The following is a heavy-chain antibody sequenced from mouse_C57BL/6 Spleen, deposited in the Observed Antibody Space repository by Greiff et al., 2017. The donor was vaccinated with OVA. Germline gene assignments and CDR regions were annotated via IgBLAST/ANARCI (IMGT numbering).Heavy chain of an antibody. CDR2: IYPGNSDT. V-gene: IGHV1-5*01. CDR1: GYTFTSYW. CDR3: TGGSSRNYFDY. D-gene: IGHD1-1*01. Sequence: EVQLQQSGTVLARPGASVKMSCKTSGYTFTSYWMHWVKQRPGQGLEWIGAIYPGNSDTSYNQKFKGKAKLTAVTSASTAYMELSSLTNEDSAVYYCTGGSSRNYFDYWGQGTTLTVSS. J-gene: IGHJ2*01.